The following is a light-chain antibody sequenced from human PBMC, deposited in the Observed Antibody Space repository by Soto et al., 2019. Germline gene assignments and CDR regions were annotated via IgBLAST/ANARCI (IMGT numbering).Light chain of an antibody. Sequence: QSVLTQPVSVSGAHGHSIAISCTGTSSDVGGYNYVSWYQQHPGKAPKLMIYDVSNRPSGVSNRFSGSKSGNTASLTISGLQAEDEADYYCSSYTSSSTYVFGTGTKVTVL. CDR2: DVS. J-gene: IGLJ1*01. V-gene: IGLV2-14*01. CDR3: SSYTSSSTYV. CDR1: SSDVGGYNY.